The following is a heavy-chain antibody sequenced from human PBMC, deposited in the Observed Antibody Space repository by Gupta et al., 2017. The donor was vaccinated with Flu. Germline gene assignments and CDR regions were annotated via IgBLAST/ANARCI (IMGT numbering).Heavy chain of an antibody. V-gene: IGHV3-23*01. CDR3: SKEGDRTAYADY. D-gene: IGHD3/OR15-3a*01. J-gene: IGHJ4*02. CDR1: GFTFSSYS. Sequence: VQLLESGGGLVQPGGSLRLACAASGFTFSSYSMVWVRQSPGKGLEWVSAVRGSGGETYYADSVKGRFTISRDNSKNTLFRQMNSLRAEDTAVYYCSKEGDRTAYADYWGQGTLVTVSS. CDR2: VRGSGGET.